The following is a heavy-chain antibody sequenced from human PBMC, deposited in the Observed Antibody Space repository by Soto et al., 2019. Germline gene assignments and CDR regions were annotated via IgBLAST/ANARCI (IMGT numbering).Heavy chain of an antibody. CDR3: ARVVIFGVVNPYYFDY. Sequence: SETLSLTCTVSGGSISSGDYYWSWIRQPPGKGLEWIGYIYYSGSTYYNPSLKSRVTISVDTSKNQFSLKLSSVTAADTAVYYCARVVIFGVVNPYYFDYWGQGTLVTVSS. J-gene: IGHJ4*02. CDR1: GGSISSGDYY. V-gene: IGHV4-30-4*01. D-gene: IGHD3-3*01. CDR2: IYYSGST.